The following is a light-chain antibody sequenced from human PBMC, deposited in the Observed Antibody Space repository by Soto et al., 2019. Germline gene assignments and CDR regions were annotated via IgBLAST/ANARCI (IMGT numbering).Light chain of an antibody. V-gene: IGKV1-12*01. J-gene: IGKJ5*01. Sequence: DIQMTQSPSSVSAAGVDRVTITRRSSQGISSWLAWSQQKPGKAPELLSYGASSLQSGGKSRFSGSGSGPDFTLAISCVKRGDFAAYYCQQGNIFPITFGQRTRLEI. CDR3: QQGNIFPIT. CDR2: GAS. CDR1: QGISSW.